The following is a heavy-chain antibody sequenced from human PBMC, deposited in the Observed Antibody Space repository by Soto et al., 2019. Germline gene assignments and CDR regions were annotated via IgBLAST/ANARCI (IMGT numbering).Heavy chain of an antibody. Sequence: EVQLVESGGGLVQPGRSLRLSCAASGFTFDDYAMHWVRQAPGKGLEWVSGISWNSGSIGYADSVKGRFPISRDNAKNFLYLQVNSLRAEDTALYYCAKSKGQQLVLFGFDPWGQGTLVTVSS. CDR2: ISWNSGSI. V-gene: IGHV3-9*01. CDR1: GFTFDDYA. D-gene: IGHD6-6*01. J-gene: IGHJ5*02. CDR3: AKSKGQQLVLFGFDP.